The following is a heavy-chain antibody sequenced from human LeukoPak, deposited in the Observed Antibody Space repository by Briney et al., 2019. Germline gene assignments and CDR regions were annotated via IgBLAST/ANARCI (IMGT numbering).Heavy chain of an antibody. Sequence: QPGGSLRLSCAASGFSVSSNYMNWVRQAPGKGLEWVTVISYDGSNKYYADSVKGRFTISRDNSKNTLYLQMNSLRAEDTAVYYCAKDRRSYYYGSGYFDYWGQGTLVTVSS. CDR2: ISYDGSNK. D-gene: IGHD3-10*01. J-gene: IGHJ4*02. CDR3: AKDRRSYYYGSGYFDY. CDR1: GFSVSSNY. V-gene: IGHV3-30*18.